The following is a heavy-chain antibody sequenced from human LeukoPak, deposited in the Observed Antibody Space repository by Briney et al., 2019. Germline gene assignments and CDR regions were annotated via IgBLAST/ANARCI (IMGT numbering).Heavy chain of an antibody. CDR1: GFTFDDYA. J-gene: IGHJ4*02. CDR3: AKDSSSWLRSFDY. CDR2: ISWNSGSI. D-gene: IGHD6-13*01. V-gene: IGHV3-9*01. Sequence: GGSLRLSCAASGFTFDDYAMHWVRQAPGKGLEWVSGISWNSGSIGYADSVKGRFTISRDNAKNSLYLQMNSLRAEDTALYYCAKDSSSWLRSFDYWGQGTLVTVSS.